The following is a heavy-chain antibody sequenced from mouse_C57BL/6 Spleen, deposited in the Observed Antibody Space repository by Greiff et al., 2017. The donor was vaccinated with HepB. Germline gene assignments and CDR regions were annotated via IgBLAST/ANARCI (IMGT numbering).Heavy chain of an antibody. CDR3: ARRPYFYV. Sequence: QVQLQQSGPELVKPGASVKISCKASGYAFSSSWMNWVKQRPGKGLEWIGRIYPGDGDTNYNGKFKGKATLTADKSSSTAYMQLSSLTSEDSAVYFCARRPYFYVWGTGTTVTVSS. V-gene: IGHV1-82*01. J-gene: IGHJ1*03. CDR2: IYPGDGDT. CDR1: GYAFSSSW.